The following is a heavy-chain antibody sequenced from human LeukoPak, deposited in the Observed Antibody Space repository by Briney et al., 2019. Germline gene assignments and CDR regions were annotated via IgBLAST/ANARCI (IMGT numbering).Heavy chain of an antibody. CDR1: GGSFSGYY. Sequence: SETLSLTCAVYGGSFSGYYWSWIRQPPGKGLEWIGEINHSGSTNYNPSLKSRVTISVDTSKNQFSLKLSSVTAADTAVYYCARSLQQLVPARGAFDIWGQGTMVTVSS. CDR2: INHSGST. CDR3: ARSLQQLVPARGAFDI. J-gene: IGHJ3*02. D-gene: IGHD6-6*01. V-gene: IGHV4-34*01.